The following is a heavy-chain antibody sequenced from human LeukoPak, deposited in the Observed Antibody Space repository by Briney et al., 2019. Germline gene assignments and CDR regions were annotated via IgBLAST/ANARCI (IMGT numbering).Heavy chain of an antibody. V-gene: IGHV3-23*01. CDR1: GFTFSSYA. Sequence: GGSLRLSCAASGFTFSSYAMSWVRQAPGKGLEWVSAISGSGGSTYYADSVKGRFTISRDNSKNTLYLQMNSLRAEDTAVYYCAKDPYDFWSGSIINYFDYWGQGTLVTVSS. CDR3: AKDPYDFWSGSIINYFDY. D-gene: IGHD3-3*01. CDR2: ISGSGGST. J-gene: IGHJ4*02.